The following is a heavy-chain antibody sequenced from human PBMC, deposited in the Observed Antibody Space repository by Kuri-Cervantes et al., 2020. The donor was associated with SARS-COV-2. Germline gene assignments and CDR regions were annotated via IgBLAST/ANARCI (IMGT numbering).Heavy chain of an antibody. CDR1: GGSFSGYY. D-gene: IGHD2-8*01. Sequence: ESLKFSCAVYGGSFSGYYWSWIRQPPGKGLEWIGEINHSGSTYYNPSLKSRVTISVDTSKNQFSLKLSSVTAADTAVYYCARIGRHGPQWSSNHDAFDIWGQGTMVTVSS. CDR3: ARIGRHGPQWSSNHDAFDI. V-gene: IGHV4-34*01. CDR2: INHSGST. J-gene: IGHJ3*02.